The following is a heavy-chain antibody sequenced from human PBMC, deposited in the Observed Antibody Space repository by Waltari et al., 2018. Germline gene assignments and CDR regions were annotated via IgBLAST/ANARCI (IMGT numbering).Heavy chain of an antibody. V-gene: IGHV4-61*02. CDR3: AREGGDFWSGYNWFDP. CDR2: IYTSGSP. J-gene: IGHJ5*02. Sequence: QVQLQESGPGLVKPSQTLSLTCTVSGGSISSDSYYWSWIRKPAGKGLEWIGLIYTSGSPKYNPSLKSRLSISIDASKNQFSLKLRSVTAADTAVYYCAREGGDFWSGYNWFDPWGQGTLVTVSS. CDR1: GGSISSDSYY. D-gene: IGHD3-3*01.